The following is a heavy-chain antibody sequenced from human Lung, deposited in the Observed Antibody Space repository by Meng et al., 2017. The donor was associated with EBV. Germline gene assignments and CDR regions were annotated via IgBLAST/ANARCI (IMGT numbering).Heavy chain of an antibody. Sequence: QGQLQKWGEGLWKPSETLYVTVAVYWASFSGYYWRWSRQPPGKGVEWIGEINHSGRTNYNPSLKIRVTLSGDPSKNQFSLKLSSVTAADTAVYYCARGGWSSSWGNWGQGTLVTVSS. D-gene: IGHD6-13*01. CDR3: ARGGWSSSWGN. J-gene: IGHJ4*02. CDR1: WASFSGYY. CDR2: INHSGRT. V-gene: IGHV4-34*01.